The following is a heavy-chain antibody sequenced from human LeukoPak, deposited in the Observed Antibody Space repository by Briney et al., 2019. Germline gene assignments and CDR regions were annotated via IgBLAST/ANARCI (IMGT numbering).Heavy chain of an antibody. Sequence: ASVKVSCKASGGTFSSYAISWVRQAPGQGLEWMGGIIPIFGTANYAQKFQGRVTITADESTSTAYMELSSLRSEDTAVYYCARDREVGATIFDYWGQGTLVTVSS. CDR3: ARDREVGATIFDY. CDR1: GGTFSSYA. J-gene: IGHJ4*02. CDR2: IIPIFGTA. D-gene: IGHD1-26*01. V-gene: IGHV1-69*13.